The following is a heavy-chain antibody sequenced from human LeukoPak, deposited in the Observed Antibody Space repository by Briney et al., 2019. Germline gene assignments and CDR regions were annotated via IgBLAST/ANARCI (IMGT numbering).Heavy chain of an antibody. CDR1: GYTLTTYN. CDR3: ARDGSNWDCDY. Sequence: GASVKVSCKASGYTLTTYNMHWVRQAPGQGLEWMGIIYLDSGSTSYAQRFQGRVTMTRDTSTSTVFMELSSLTSEDTAVYYCARDGSNWDCDYWGQGTLVTVSP. CDR2: IYLDSGST. V-gene: IGHV1-46*01. J-gene: IGHJ4*02. D-gene: IGHD7-27*01.